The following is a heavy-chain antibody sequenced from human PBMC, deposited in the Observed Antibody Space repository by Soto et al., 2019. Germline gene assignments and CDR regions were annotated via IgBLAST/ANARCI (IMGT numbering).Heavy chain of an antibody. V-gene: IGHV1-18*04. CDR1: GYTFTNHG. Sequence: QVQLVQSGAEVKKPGASVKVSCKTSGYTFTNHGINWVRQAPGQGLEWMGWINRYNANVNYAQKLQGRVTMTTDTSTSTAYMDLRSLTSDDTAAYYCARDRVAGIWGDAFDIWGQGTMVTVSS. J-gene: IGHJ3*02. CDR2: INRYNANV. D-gene: IGHD3-16*01. CDR3: ARDRVAGIWGDAFDI.